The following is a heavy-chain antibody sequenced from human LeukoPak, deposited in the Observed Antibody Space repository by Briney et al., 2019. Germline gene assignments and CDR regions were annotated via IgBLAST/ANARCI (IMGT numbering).Heavy chain of an antibody. J-gene: IGHJ4*02. CDR3: ARRNYDFWSATYYFDY. V-gene: IGHV3-11*04. D-gene: IGHD3-3*01. Sequence: PGGSLRLSCAASGFTFSDYYMSWIRQAPGKGLEWVSYISSSCSTIYYADSVKGRFTISRDNAKNSLYLQMNSLRAEDTAVYYCARRNYDFWSATYYFDYWGQGTLVTVSS. CDR1: GFTFSDYY. CDR2: ISSSCSTI.